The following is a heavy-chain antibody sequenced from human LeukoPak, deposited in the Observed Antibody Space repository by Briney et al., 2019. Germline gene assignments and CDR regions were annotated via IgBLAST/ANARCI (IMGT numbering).Heavy chain of an antibody. D-gene: IGHD6-19*01. J-gene: IGHJ4*02. CDR1: GFTFSSYG. V-gene: IGHV3-30*02. CDR3: AKAAYEYSSGCPFDY. Sequence: PGGSLRLSCAASGFTFSSYGMHWVRQAPGKGLEWVAFIRYDGSNKYYADSVKGRFTISRDNSKNTLYLQMNSLRAEDTAVYYCAKAAYEYSSGCPFDYWGQGTLVTVSS. CDR2: IRYDGSNK.